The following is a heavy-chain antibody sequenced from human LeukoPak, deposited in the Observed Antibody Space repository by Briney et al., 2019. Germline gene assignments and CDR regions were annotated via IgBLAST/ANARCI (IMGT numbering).Heavy chain of an antibody. J-gene: IGHJ4*02. CDR1: GYTFTSYA. V-gene: IGHV1-3*01. CDR2: INAGNGNT. CDR3: ARDGDITGTTYGY. D-gene: IGHD1-20*01. Sequence: ASVKVSCKASGYTFTSYAMHWVRQAPGQRLEWMGWINAGNGNTKYSQKFQGRVTITGDTSASTAYMELRSLRSDDTAVYYCARDGDITGTTYGYWGQGTLVTVSS.